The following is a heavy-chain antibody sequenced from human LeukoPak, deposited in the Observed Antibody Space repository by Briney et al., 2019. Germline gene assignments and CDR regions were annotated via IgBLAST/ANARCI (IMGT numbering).Heavy chain of an antibody. CDR1: GGSISSYY. CDR2: IYTSGST. J-gene: IGHJ6*03. V-gene: IGHV4-4*07. D-gene: IGHD6-19*01. Sequence: RASETLSLTCTVSGGSISSYYWSWIRQPAGKGLEWIGRIYTSGSTNYNPSLKSRVTMSVDTSKNQFSLKLSSVTAADTAVYYCARDTGRLAGYYYYYMDVWGKGTTVTISS. CDR3: ARDTGRLAGYYYYYMDV.